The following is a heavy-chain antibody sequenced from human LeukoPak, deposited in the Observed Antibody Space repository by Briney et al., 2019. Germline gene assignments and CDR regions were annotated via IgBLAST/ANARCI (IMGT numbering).Heavy chain of an antibody. CDR1: GDSLTNYY. Sequence: SQTLSLTRTVSGDSLTNYYCAWIRQPPGKGLEWIEYIYYIGGTKYNPSLKSRVTMSVDSSKSQFSLILSSVTAADTAVYYCARQPVGGYCFDSWGQGILVTVSS. CDR3: ARQPVGGYCFDS. J-gene: IGHJ4*02. V-gene: IGHV4-59*08. CDR2: IYYIGGT. D-gene: IGHD6-19*01.